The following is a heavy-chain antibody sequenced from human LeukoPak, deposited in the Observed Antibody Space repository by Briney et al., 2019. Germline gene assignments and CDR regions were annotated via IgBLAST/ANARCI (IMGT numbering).Heavy chain of an antibody. Sequence: GRSLRLSCAASGFTFSSYAMHWVRQALGKGLEWVAVISYDGNNKYYADSVKGRYTISRDKSENTLYLQMNSLRPEDTAVYYCVRETRFYDSSGYCPDYWGQGTLVTVSS. V-gene: IGHV3-30-3*01. D-gene: IGHD3-22*01. CDR2: ISYDGNNK. CDR3: VRETRFYDSSGYCPDY. CDR1: GFTFSSYA. J-gene: IGHJ4*02.